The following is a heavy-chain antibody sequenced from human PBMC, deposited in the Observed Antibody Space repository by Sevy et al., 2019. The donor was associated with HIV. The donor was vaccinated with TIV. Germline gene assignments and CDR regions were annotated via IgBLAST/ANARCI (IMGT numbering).Heavy chain of an antibody. CDR3: ITYPRITTTGTGVFDP. J-gene: IGHJ5*02. D-gene: IGHD6-13*01. CDR2: IKGKSDGGTG. V-gene: IGHV3-15*01. CDR1: GFTFSDAW. Sequence: GGSLRLSCAASGFTFSDAWMGWVRQAAGKGLECVGRIKGKSDGGTGEHAGPVKGRFATSRDDLKDTLYLQMNSLKTEDTGVCVGITYPRITTTGTGVFDPWGQGTLVTVSS.